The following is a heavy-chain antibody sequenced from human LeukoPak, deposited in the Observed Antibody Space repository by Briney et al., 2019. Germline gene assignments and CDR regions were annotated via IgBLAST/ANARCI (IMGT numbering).Heavy chain of an antibody. CDR1: GFTFSSYA. J-gene: IGHJ4*02. D-gene: IGHD2-2*01. Sequence: GGSLRLSCAASGFTFSSYAMSWVRQAPGKGLEWVSAISGSGGSTYYADPVKGRFTISRDNSKNTLYLQMNSLRAEDTAVYYCARLFRVVVPAANTHFDYWGQGTLVTVSS. CDR2: ISGSGGST. CDR3: ARLFRVVVPAANTHFDY. V-gene: IGHV3-23*01.